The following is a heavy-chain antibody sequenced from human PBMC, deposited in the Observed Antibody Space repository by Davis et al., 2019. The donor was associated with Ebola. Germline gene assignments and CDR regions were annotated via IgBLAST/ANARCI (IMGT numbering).Heavy chain of an antibody. CDR3: ARGYCSGGSCAYYYYAMDV. Sequence: ASVKVSCKASGYTFTSYAMHWVRQAPGQRLEWMGWINAGNGNTKYSQKFQGRVTITRDTSASTAYMELSSLRSEDTAVYYCARGYCSGGSCAYYYYAMDVWGQGTTVTVSS. D-gene: IGHD2-15*01. V-gene: IGHV1-3*01. J-gene: IGHJ6*02. CDR1: GYTFTSYA. CDR2: INAGNGNT.